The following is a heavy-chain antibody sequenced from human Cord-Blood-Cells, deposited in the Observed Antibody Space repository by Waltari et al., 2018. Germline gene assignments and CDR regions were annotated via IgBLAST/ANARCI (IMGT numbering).Heavy chain of an antibody. J-gene: IGHJ3*02. Sequence: QVQLVQSGAEVKKPGASVKVSCKASGYTFTSYGISWVRQAPGQGLAWMGWISAYNGNTNNAQKLQGRVTMTTDTSTSTAYMELRSLRSDDTAVYYCARDTRITGTTDAFDIWGQGTMVTVSS. CDR3: ARDTRITGTTDAFDI. D-gene: IGHD1-7*01. V-gene: IGHV1-18*04. CDR2: ISAYNGNT. CDR1: GYTFTSYG.